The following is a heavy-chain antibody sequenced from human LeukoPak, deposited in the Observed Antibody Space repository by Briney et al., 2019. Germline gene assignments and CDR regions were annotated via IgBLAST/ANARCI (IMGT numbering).Heavy chain of an antibody. J-gene: IGHJ4*02. CDR1: GFTFSGHW. CDR3: TRSGYYNGYDY. V-gene: IGHV3-74*03. D-gene: IGHD3-10*01. Sequence: GGSLRLSCVASGFTFSGHWMHWVRQVPGKGLVAVSRITPDGSATTYADSVKGRFTISGDNAKNTLYLEMNSLTAEDTALYYCTRSGYYNGYDYWGQGTLVTVSS. CDR2: ITPDGSAT.